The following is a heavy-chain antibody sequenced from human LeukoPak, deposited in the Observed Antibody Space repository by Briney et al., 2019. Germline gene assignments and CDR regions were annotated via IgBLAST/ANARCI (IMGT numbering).Heavy chain of an antibody. CDR2: INTDGTGT. V-gene: IGHV3-74*01. CDR3: ARGTAETAGIDY. J-gene: IGHJ4*02. Sequence: GGSLRLSCAASGFTFSNFWMHWVRQAPGKGLVWVSHINTDGTGTTYGDSAKGRFSVSRDNAKNTLFLQMNSLRVEDTAVYYCARGTAETAGIDYWDQGTPVTVSA. CDR1: GFTFSNFW. D-gene: IGHD6-13*01.